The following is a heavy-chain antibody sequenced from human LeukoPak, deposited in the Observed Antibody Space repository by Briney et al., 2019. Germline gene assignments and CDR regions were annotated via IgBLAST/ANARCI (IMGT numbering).Heavy chain of an antibody. CDR3: ARVGTGDWFDP. CDR1: GFTFSSYG. Sequence: GRSLRLSCAASGFTFSSYGMHWVRQAPGKGLEWVAVIWYDGSNKYYADSVKGRFTISRDNSKNTLYLQMNSLRAEDTAVYYCARVGTGDWFDPWGQGTLVTVSS. V-gene: IGHV3-33*01. D-gene: IGHD1-14*01. J-gene: IGHJ5*02. CDR2: IWYDGSNK.